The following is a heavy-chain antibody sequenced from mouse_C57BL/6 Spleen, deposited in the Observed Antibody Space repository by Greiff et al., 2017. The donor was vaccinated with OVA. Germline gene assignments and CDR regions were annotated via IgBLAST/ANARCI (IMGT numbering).Heavy chain of an antibody. D-gene: IGHD2-5*01. CDR3: TGYSNLYYAMDY. CDR2: IDPETGGT. J-gene: IGHJ4*01. V-gene: IGHV1-15*01. Sequence: VQVVESGAELVRPGASVTLSCKASGYTFTDYEMHWVKQTPVHGLEWIGAIDPETGGTAYNQKFKGKAILTADKSSSTAYMELRSLTSEDSAVYYCTGYSNLYYAMDYWGQGTSVTVSS. CDR1: GYTFTDYE.